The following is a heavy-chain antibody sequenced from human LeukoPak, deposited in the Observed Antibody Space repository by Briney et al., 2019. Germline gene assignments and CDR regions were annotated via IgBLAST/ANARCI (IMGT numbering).Heavy chain of an antibody. CDR3: ARDKGSSWPDYFDH. D-gene: IGHD6-13*01. V-gene: IGHV3-21*01. CDR2: ISSSSSYI. CDR1: GFIFSSYS. J-gene: IGHJ4*02. Sequence: GGSLRLSCAASGFIFSSYSMNWVRQAPGKGLEWVSSISSSSSYIYYADSVKGRFTIPRDNAKNSLYLQMNSLRAEDTAVYYCARDKGSSWPDYFDHWGQGTLVTVSS.